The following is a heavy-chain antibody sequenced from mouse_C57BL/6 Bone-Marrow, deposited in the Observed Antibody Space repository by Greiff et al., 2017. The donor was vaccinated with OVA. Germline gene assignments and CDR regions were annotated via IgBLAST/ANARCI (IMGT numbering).Heavy chain of an antibody. J-gene: IGHJ4*01. V-gene: IGHV10-1*01. D-gene: IGHD2-5*01. CDR3: VRPPLYYSNSQYYAMDY. Sequence: GGGLVQPKGSLKLSCAASGFSFNTYAMNWVRQAPGKGLEWVARIRSKSNNYATYYADSVKDRFTISRDDSESMLYLQMNNLKTEDTAMYYCVRPPLYYSNSQYYAMDYWGQGTSVTVSS. CDR1: GFSFNTYA. CDR2: IRSKSNNYAT.